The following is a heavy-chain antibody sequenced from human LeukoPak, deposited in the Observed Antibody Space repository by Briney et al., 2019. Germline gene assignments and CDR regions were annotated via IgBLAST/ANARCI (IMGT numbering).Heavy chain of an antibody. V-gene: IGHV3-74*01. CDR1: GFTFSDYW. CDR2: LNPNGRNT. CDR3: ARDRFWNQYDP. Sequence: GGSLRISCAASGFTFSDYWMNWLRQAPGKGLMWVSRLNPNGRNTDYADSVKGRFTISRDNAKNTLYLRMNSLRVDDTAVYYCARDRFWNQYDPWGQGTLVTVSS. D-gene: IGHD1-1*01. J-gene: IGHJ5*02.